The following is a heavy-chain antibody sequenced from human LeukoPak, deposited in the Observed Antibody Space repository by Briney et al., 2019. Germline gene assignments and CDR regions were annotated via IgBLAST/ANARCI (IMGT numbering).Heavy chain of an antibody. CDR3: ARDRLTNDAFDI. CDR2: INSDGSGT. CDR1: GXTFNSYW. J-gene: IGHJ3*02. D-gene: IGHD2-8*01. V-gene: IGHV3-74*01. Sequence: PGGSLRLSCAASGXTFNSYWMHWVRQAPGKGQVWVSRINSDGSGTSDADFVKGRFTISRDNSKNTLYLQMNSLRAEDTAMYYCARDRLTNDAFDIWGQGTMVTVSS.